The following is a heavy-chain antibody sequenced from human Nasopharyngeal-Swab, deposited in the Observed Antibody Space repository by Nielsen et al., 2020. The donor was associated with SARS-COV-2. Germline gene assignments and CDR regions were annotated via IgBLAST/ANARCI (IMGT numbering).Heavy chain of an antibody. V-gene: IGHV2-70*01. CDR3: ARFLDYYDSSGYSLGWFDP. J-gene: IGHJ5*02. Sequence: SGPTLVKPTQTLTLTCTFSGFSLSTSGMCVSWIRQPPGKALEWLALIDWDDDKYYSTSLKTRLTISKDTSKNQVVLTMTNMDPVDTATYYCARFLDYYDSSGYSLGWFDPWGRGTLVTVSS. CDR2: IDWDDDK. CDR1: GFSLSTSGMC. D-gene: IGHD3-22*01.